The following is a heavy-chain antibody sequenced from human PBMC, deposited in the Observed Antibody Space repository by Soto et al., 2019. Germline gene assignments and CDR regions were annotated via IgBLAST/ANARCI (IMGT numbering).Heavy chain of an antibody. CDR2: IFYSGST. J-gene: IGHJ4*02. CDR3: ARIKRGYSYGSIIDF. V-gene: IGHV4-59*01. CDR1: GDSIRHYY. D-gene: IGHD5-18*01. Sequence: PSETLSLTCTVSGDSIRHYYWSWIRQPPGKGLEYIGYIFYSGSTNYNPSLKSRVAISVVTSRNQFALKLRSVTAADTATYYCARIKRGYSYGSIIDFWGRGTLVTVSS.